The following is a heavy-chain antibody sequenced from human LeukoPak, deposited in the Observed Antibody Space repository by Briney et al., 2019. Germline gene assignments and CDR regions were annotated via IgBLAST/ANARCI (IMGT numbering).Heavy chain of an antibody. V-gene: IGHV1-18*01. CDR3: ARVPSPPYYYYGMDV. CDR2: ISAYNGNT. Sequence: ASVKVSCKASGYTFTSYGISWVRQAPGQGLEWMGWISAYNGNTNYAQKLQGRVTMTTDTSTSTAYMELRSLRSDDTAVYYCARVPSPPYYYYGMDVWGQGTTVTVSS. J-gene: IGHJ6*02. CDR1: GYTFTSYG.